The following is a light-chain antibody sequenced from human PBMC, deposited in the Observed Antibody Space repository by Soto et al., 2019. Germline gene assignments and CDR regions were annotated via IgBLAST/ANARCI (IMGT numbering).Light chain of an antibody. CDR3: QQHDDLPRT. CDR1: QDISNY. Sequence: DIQMTQSPSSLSASVGDRVTITCQASQDISNYVSWYQQRPGKAPRLLIYEASNLKTGVASRFSGGGSGTDFTLIINSVQPEDIATYYCQQHDDLPRTFGQGTRLEIK. CDR2: EAS. J-gene: IGKJ5*01. V-gene: IGKV1-33*01.